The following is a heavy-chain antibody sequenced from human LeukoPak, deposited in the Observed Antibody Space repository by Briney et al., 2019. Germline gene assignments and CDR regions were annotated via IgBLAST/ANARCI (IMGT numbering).Heavy chain of an antibody. V-gene: IGHV3-53*01. J-gene: IGHJ4*02. Sequence: GGSLRLSCAASGFTVSSNYMSWVRQAPGKGLEWVSVIYSGGSTYYADSVKGRFTISRDNSKNTLYLRMNSLRAEDTAVYYCARDRHCSSTSCYAPVWGQGTLVTVSS. CDR1: GFTVSSNY. CDR2: IYSGGST. CDR3: ARDRHCSSTSCYAPV. D-gene: IGHD2-2*01.